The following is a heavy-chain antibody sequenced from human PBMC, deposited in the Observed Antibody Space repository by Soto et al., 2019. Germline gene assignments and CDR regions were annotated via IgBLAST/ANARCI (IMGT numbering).Heavy chain of an antibody. Sequence: GSLRLSCAASGFTFSSYAMSWVRQAPGKGLEWVSAISGSGGSTYYADSVKGRFTISRDNSKNTLYLQMNSLRAEDTAVYYCARKGDRGDSYGIGYYYYGMDVWGQGTTVTVSS. V-gene: IGHV3-23*01. CDR2: ISGSGGST. D-gene: IGHD5-18*01. CDR1: GFTFSSYA. CDR3: ARKGDRGDSYGIGYYYYGMDV. J-gene: IGHJ6*02.